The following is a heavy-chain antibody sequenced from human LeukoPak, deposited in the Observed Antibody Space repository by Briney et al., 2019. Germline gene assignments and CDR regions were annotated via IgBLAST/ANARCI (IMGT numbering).Heavy chain of an antibody. D-gene: IGHD6-6*01. CDR1: VGTFSSYA. V-gene: IGHV1-69*05. J-gene: IGHJ4*02. Sequence: VASVKVSCKASVGTFSSYAISWVRQAPGQGLEWMGGIIPIFGTANYAQKFQGRGTITTDESTSTAYMKLRSLRSEDTAVYYCARDLSSSGGFDYWGQGTLVTVSS. CDR3: ARDLSSSGGFDY. CDR2: IIPIFGTA.